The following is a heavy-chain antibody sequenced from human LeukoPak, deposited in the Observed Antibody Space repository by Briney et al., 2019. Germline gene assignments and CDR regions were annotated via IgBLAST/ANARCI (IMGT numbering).Heavy chain of an antibody. V-gene: IGHV1-69*01. Sequence: ASVKVSCKASGGTFTNYVITWVRQAPGHGLEWMGGIIPIFGTAKYARKFQGKVTITADESTNTAYMELSSLRSEDTAVYYCARNERYGDTRLYHFDYWGQGTLVTVSS. CDR3: ARNERYGDTRLYHFDY. CDR1: GGTFTNYV. CDR2: IIPIFGTA. J-gene: IGHJ4*02. D-gene: IGHD4-17*01.